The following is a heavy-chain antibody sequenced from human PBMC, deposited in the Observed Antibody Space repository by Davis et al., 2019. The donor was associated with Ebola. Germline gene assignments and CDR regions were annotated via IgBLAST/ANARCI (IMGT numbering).Heavy chain of an antibody. Sequence: GGSLRLSCAASGFTFSSYGMHWVRQAPGKGLEWVAVISYDGSNKYYADSVKGRFTISRDNSKNTLYLQMNSLRAEDTAVYYCAKDLSVAVSVYWGQGTLVTVSS. J-gene: IGHJ4*02. CDR1: GFTFSSYG. V-gene: IGHV3-30*18. CDR2: ISYDGSNK. D-gene: IGHD6-19*01. CDR3: AKDLSVAVSVY.